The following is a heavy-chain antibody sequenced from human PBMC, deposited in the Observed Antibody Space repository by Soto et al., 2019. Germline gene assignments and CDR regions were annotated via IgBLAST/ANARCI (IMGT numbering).Heavy chain of an antibody. D-gene: IGHD2-21*01. Sequence: GGSLRLSCAASGFTFSSYGMHWVRQAPGKGLEWVAVISYDGSNKYYADSVKGRFTISRDNSKNTLYLQMNSLRAEDTAMYYCARHLAAGDLWGQGTLVTVSS. CDR3: ARHLAAGDL. V-gene: IGHV3-30*03. J-gene: IGHJ4*02. CDR1: GFTFSSYG. CDR2: ISYDGSNK.